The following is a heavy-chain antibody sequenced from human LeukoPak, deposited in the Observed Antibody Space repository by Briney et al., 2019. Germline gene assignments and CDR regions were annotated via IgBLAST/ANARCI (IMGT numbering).Heavy chain of an antibody. V-gene: IGHV3-30-3*01. CDR3: ARAEVPYYYYYYGMDV. CDR2: MSYDGSNK. CDR1: GFTFSTYA. Sequence: GGSLRLSCAASGFTFSTYAMHWVRQAPGKGLEWMAVMSYDGSNKYYADSVRGRFTISRDNSKNTVYLEMNSLRAEDTAVYYCARAEVPYYYYYYGMDVWGQGTTVTVSS. J-gene: IGHJ6*02.